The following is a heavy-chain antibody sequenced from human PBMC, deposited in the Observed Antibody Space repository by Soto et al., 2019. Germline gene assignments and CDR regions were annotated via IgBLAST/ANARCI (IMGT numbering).Heavy chain of an antibody. CDR2: IIPIFGTA. D-gene: IGHD5-18*01. CDR1: GGTFSSYA. Sequence: QVQLVQSGAEVKKPGSSVKVSCKASGGTFSSYAISWVRQAPGQGLEWMGGIIPIFGTANYAQKFQGRVMITADKSTSTAYMELSSLRSEDTAVYYCARVGDTAMVMAGWFDPWGQGTLVTVSS. V-gene: IGHV1-69*06. CDR3: ARVGDTAMVMAGWFDP. J-gene: IGHJ5*02.